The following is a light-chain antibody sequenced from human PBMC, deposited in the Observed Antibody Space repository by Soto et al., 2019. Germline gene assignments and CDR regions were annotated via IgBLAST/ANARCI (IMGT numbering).Light chain of an antibody. CDR1: QGVSSN. V-gene: IGKV3-15*01. J-gene: IGKJ1*01. CDR3: QQYNTWPKM. Sequence: EIVMTQSPATLSVSPGERATLSCRASQGVSSNLAWYQQKPGQSPRLLIYRASTRATGVPARFSGSGSGTEFTLTISSLQSEDFAVYYCQQYNTWPKMFGQGTKVEIK. CDR2: RAS.